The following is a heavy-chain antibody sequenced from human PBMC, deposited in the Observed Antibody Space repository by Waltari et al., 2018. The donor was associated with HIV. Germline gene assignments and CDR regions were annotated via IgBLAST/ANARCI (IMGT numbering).Heavy chain of an antibody. CDR2: IDNDKNNV. Sequence: EVRLAETGGGLINRGGSLRLSCAGSGFSFSRYSINWVRQAPGKGLEWLSYIDNDKNNVYYADVVKGRFTISRDNAKSSVYLEMNSLRDEDTAIYYCARGEGTVTTFVSYYYALDVWGQGTTVIV. J-gene: IGHJ6*02. V-gene: IGHV3-48*02. CDR3: ARGEGTVTTFVSYYYALDV. CDR1: GFSFSRYS. D-gene: IGHD4-4*01.